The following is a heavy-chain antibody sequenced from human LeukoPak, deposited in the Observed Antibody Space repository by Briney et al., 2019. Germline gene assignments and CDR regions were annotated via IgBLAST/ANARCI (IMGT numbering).Heavy chain of an antibody. CDR3: ARGRSRGGSYSSSDY. CDR2: INHSGST. Sequence: SETLSLTCAVYGGSFSGYYWSWIREPPGKRLEWIGEINHSGSTNYNPSLKSRVTISVDTSKNQFSLKLSSVTAADTAVYYCARGRSRGGSYSSSDYWGQGTLVTVSS. V-gene: IGHV4-34*01. CDR1: GGSFSGYY. J-gene: IGHJ4*02. D-gene: IGHD1-26*01.